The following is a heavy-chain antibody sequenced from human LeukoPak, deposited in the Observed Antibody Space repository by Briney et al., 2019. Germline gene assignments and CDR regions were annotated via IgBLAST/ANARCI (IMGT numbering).Heavy chain of an antibody. J-gene: IGHJ4*02. D-gene: IGHD1-26*01. CDR1: RLPFNSYN. CDR3: ARDVGAYGYLDY. V-gene: IGHV3-21*01. CDR2: ISSSSNYI. Sequence: GGSLRLFCAASRLPFNSYNMNWARQAPGKALKCVSSISSSSNYIYYADAMKGRFTFSRDSDKNSLYLQLNSVSAEDTAVYYCARDVGAYGYLDYWGQGTVVTVSS.